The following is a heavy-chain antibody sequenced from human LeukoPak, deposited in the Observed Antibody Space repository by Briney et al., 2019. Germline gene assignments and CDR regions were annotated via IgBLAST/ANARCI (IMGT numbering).Heavy chain of an antibody. CDR2: IKQDGSEK. D-gene: IGHD3-22*01. J-gene: IGHJ4*02. Sequence: GGSLRLSCAASGFTFSSYWMSWVRQAPGKGLEWVANIKQDGSEKYYVDSVKGRFTISRDNAKNSLYLQMNSLRAEDTAVYYCARAGYYYDSSGYFALYYFDYWGQGTLVTVSS. CDR3: ARAGYYYDSSGYFALYYFDY. CDR1: GFTFSSYW. V-gene: IGHV3-7*01.